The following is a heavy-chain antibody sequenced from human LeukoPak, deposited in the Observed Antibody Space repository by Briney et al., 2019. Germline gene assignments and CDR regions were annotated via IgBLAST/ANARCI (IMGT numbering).Heavy chain of an antibody. Sequence: SETLSLTCTVSSGFTISSEYYWGWIRQPPGKGLEWIGSIHYSGSAYYNPSLKSRVTISVDTSKNQFSLKLSSVTAADTAVYYCARRPRSGYYLDYWGQGTLVTVSS. J-gene: IGHJ4*02. V-gene: IGHV4-39*01. CDR1: SGFTISSEYY. D-gene: IGHD3-22*01. CDR2: IHYSGSA. CDR3: ARRPRSGYYLDY.